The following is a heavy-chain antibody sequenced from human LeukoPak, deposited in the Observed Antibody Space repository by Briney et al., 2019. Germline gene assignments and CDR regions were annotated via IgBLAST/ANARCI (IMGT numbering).Heavy chain of an antibody. Sequence: GASVKVSCKASGYTFTGYHMHWVRRAPGQGLEWMGRINPNSGDTNYAQKFQGRVTITADESTSTAYMELSSLRSEDTAVYYCASRMTTVIRDWFDPWGQGTLVTVSS. CDR2: INPNSGDT. D-gene: IGHD4-17*01. CDR1: GYTFTGYH. CDR3: ASRMTTVIRDWFDP. V-gene: IGHV1-2*06. J-gene: IGHJ5*02.